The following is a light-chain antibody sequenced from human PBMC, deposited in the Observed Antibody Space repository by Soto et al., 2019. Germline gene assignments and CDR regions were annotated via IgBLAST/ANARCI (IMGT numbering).Light chain of an antibody. CDR3: QQYNNWPLRT. Sequence: EIVMTQSPATLSVSPGERATLSCRASQSVSSNLAWYQQKPGQAPRLLIYGASTRATGIPARFSGSGSETEFTLTISSLQSEDFAVYYCQQYNNWPLRTFGQGT. V-gene: IGKV3-15*01. J-gene: IGKJ1*01. CDR2: GAS. CDR1: QSVSSN.